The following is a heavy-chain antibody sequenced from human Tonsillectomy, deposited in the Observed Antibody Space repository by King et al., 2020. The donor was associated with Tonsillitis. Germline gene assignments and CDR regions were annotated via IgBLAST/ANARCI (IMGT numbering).Heavy chain of an antibody. CDR3: AKDGSSGWDALDI. CDR1: GLTFDDYA. CDR2: INWNSGDI. V-gene: IGHV3-9*01. D-gene: IGHD6-19*01. J-gene: IGHJ3*02. Sequence: VQLVESGGGLVQPGRSLRLSCVASGLTFDDYAMHWVRQAPGKGLEWVSGINWNSGDIGYADSVKGRFTISRDNAKNSLYLQMNSLRTEDTALYYCAKDGSSGWDALDIWGQGTIVTVSS.